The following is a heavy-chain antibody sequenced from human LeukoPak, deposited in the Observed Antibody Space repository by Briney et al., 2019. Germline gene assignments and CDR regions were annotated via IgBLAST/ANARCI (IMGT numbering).Heavy chain of an antibody. CDR3: ARSPGYSYARVDY. V-gene: IGHV4-34*01. D-gene: IGHD5-18*01. Sequence: SETLSLTCAVYGGSFSGYYWSWIRQPPGKGLEWIGEINHSGSTNYNPSLKSRVTISVDTSKNQFSLKLSSVTAADTAVYYCARSPGYSYARVDYWGRGTLVTVSS. CDR2: INHSGST. CDR1: GGSFSGYY. J-gene: IGHJ4*02.